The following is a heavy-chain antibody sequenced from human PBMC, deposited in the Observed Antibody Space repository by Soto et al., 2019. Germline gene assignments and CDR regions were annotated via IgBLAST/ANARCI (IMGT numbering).Heavy chain of an antibody. V-gene: IGHV3-23*01. CDR2: ISGSGDST. Sequence: EVQLLESGGGLVQPGGSLRLSCAASGFTFSSYAMRWVRQAPGKGLEWVSAISGSGDSTYYADSVKGRFTISRVNSKNTVYLQMNSLRGEDTAVYYCARRGSGSYYDYWGQGTLVTVSS. CDR1: GFTFSSYA. CDR3: ARRGSGSYYDY. D-gene: IGHD1-26*01. J-gene: IGHJ4*02.